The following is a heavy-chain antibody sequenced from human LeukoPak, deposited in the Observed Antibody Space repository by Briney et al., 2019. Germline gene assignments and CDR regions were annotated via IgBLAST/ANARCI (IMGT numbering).Heavy chain of an antibody. CDR2: IIPIFGTA. Sequence: ASVKVSCKASGGTFSSYAISWVRQAPGQGLEWMGGIIPIFGTANYAQKFQGRVTITADESTSTAYMELSSLRSEDTAVYYCARGPEYSSSWAPFDYWGQGTLVTVSS. J-gene: IGHJ4*02. V-gene: IGHV1-69*13. D-gene: IGHD6-6*01. CDR3: ARGPEYSSSWAPFDY. CDR1: GGTFSSYA.